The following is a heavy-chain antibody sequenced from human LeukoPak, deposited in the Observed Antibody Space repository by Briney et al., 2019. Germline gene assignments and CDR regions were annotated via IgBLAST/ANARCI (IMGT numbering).Heavy chain of an antibody. CDR3: ARVSKGLITMIVVAPPGY. CDR2: INPNSGGT. Sequence: ASVKVSCKASGYTFTGYYMHWVRQAPGQGLEWMGWINPNSGGTNYAQKFQGRVTMTRDTSISTAYMELSRLRSDDTAVYYCARVSKGLITMIVVAPPGYWGQGTLVTVSS. D-gene: IGHD3-22*01. V-gene: IGHV1-2*02. J-gene: IGHJ4*02. CDR1: GYTFTGYY.